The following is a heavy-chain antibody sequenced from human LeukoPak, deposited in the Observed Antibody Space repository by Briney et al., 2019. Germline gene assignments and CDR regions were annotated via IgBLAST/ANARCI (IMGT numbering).Heavy chain of an antibody. Sequence: GSLRLSWASSGCTFNSYAMSGVRQAPGKGLEGVSAISGSGGSTYYADSVKGRFTISRDNSKNTLYLQMNSLRAEDTAVYYCAKDPTVVVTVVDYWGQGTLVTVSS. CDR3: AKDPTVVVTVVDY. V-gene: IGHV3-23*01. D-gene: IGHD2-21*02. CDR1: GCTFNSYA. J-gene: IGHJ4*02. CDR2: ISGSGGST.